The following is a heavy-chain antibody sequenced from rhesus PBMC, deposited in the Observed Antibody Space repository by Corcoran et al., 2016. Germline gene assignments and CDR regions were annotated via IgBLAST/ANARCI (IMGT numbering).Heavy chain of an antibody. Sequence: QLQLQESGPGLVKPSETLSLTCAVSGYSISSGYGWSWIRQPPGKGLEWIVYIGGSSGSTNYNPSLKSRVTISKDTSKNQFSLKLSSVTAADTAVYYCARSWGYHFDYWGQGVLVTVSS. CDR3: ARSWGYHFDY. V-gene: IGHV4-127*01. CDR1: GYSISSGYG. D-gene: IGHD5-42*01. J-gene: IGHJ4*01. CDR2: IGGSSGST.